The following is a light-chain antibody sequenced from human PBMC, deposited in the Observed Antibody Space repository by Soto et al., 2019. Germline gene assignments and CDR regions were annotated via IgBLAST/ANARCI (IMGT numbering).Light chain of an antibody. V-gene: IGKV4-1*01. CDR3: QQHYSSPQT. CDR2: WAS. Sequence: DIVMTQSPDSLAVSLGERATINCKSSQSILYSSNNKNYLAWYQQKPGQPPKLLIYWASTRESGVPDRFSGSGSGTDFTLTISSLQAEDVAAHYCQQHYSSPQTFGQGTKVEIK. J-gene: IGKJ1*01. CDR1: QSILYSSNNKNY.